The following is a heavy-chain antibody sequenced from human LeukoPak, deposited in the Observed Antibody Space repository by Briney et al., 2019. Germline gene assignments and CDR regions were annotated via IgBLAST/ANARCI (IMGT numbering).Heavy chain of an antibody. CDR1: GGSISSGGYS. V-gene: IGHV4-30-2*01. CDR2: INHSGST. Sequence: SQTLSLTCAVSGGSISSGGYSWSWIRQPPGKGLEWIGYINHSGSTNYNPSLKSRVTISVDTSKNQFSLKLSSVTAADTAVYYCARRTYYYDSSGYSYAFDIWGQGTMVTVSS. CDR3: ARRTYYYDSSGYSYAFDI. D-gene: IGHD3-22*01. J-gene: IGHJ3*02.